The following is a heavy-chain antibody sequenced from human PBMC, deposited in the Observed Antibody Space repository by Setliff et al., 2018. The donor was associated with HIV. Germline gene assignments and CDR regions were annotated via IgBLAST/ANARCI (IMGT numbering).Heavy chain of an antibody. CDR2: ISYDGSDK. Sequence: PGGSLRLSCAASGFTFSSYGMHWVRQAPGKGLEWVAVISYDGSDKYYADSVKGRFTISRDNSKNTVYLQMNSLRAEDTAVYYCATLSSNWHLDYWGQGTLVTVSS. J-gene: IGHJ4*02. CDR3: ATLSSNWHLDY. D-gene: IGHD6-13*01. CDR1: GFTFSSYG. V-gene: IGHV3-30*03.